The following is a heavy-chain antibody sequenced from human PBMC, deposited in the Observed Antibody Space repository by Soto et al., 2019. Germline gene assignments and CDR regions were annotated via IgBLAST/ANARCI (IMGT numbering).Heavy chain of an antibody. Sequence: QVQLQESGPGLVKPSETLSLSCGVSGGSISQYYWSWIRQPAGKGLEWIGRIYSGGSTNYNPSLESRCTMSVDTSTNKFSQKLSSVTAADTAVYYCARGPGWFGDFSLDYWRQGTLVTLSS. J-gene: IGHJ4*02. D-gene: IGHD3-10*01. CDR2: IYSGGST. CDR1: GGSISQYY. CDR3: ARGPGWFGDFSLDY. V-gene: IGHV4-4*07.